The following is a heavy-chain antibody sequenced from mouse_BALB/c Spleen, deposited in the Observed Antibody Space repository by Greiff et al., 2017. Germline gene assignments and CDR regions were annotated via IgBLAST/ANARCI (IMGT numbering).Heavy chain of an antibody. CDR1: GYTFTDYA. D-gene: IGHD1-1*01. Sequence: VKLVESGAELVRPGVSVKISCKGSGYTFTDYAMHWVKQSHAKSLEWIGVISTYYGDASYNQKFKGKATMTVDKSSGTAYMELARLTSEDSAIYYCARRGYGSSSYFDYWGQGTTLTVSS. V-gene: IGHV1S137*01. J-gene: IGHJ2*01. CDR3: ARRGYGSSSYFDY. CDR2: ISTYYGDA.